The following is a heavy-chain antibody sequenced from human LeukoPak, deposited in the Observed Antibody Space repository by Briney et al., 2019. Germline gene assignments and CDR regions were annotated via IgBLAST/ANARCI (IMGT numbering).Heavy chain of an antibody. D-gene: IGHD3-22*01. Sequence: GGSLRLSCAASGFTFSNYYMSWVRQAPGKGLEWVANIKGDESEQYYVDSVKGRFTISRDNAKNSLYPQMNSLRAEDTAVCYCARASQYYNDNSGYPQYFQNWGLGTLVTVSA. CDR3: ARASQYYNDNSGYPQYFQN. J-gene: IGHJ1*01. CDR1: GFTFSNYY. CDR2: IKGDESEQ. V-gene: IGHV3-7*01.